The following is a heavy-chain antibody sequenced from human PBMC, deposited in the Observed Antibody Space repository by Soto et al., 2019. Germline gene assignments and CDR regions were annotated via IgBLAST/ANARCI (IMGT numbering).Heavy chain of an antibody. Sequence: PGGSLRLSCAASGFTFNDYAMYWVRQAPGKGLEWVSYITNNGNHTDYADSVKGRFTISRDNAENSLFLQMNSLRADDTAIYYCVAGHWWPDPSGQGMLVTVSS. D-gene: IGHD2-15*01. CDR3: VAGHWWPDP. J-gene: IGHJ5*02. V-gene: IGHV3-11*06. CDR1: GFTFNDYA. CDR2: ITNNGNHT.